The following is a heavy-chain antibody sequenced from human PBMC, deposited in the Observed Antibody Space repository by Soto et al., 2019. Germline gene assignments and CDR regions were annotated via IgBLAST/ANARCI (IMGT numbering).Heavy chain of an antibody. D-gene: IGHD4-4*01. CDR1: GGSITGSNYY. CDR2: IYYSGYT. CDR3: ARHDLTVTHVFDY. J-gene: IGHJ4*02. Sequence: PSETLSLTCTVSGGSITGSNYYWGWIRQPTGKGMEWIGSIYYSGYTYYNPSLKSQVTISVDTSKNQFSLRLSSVTAADTAVYFCARHDLTVTHVFDYWGQGTLVTVS. V-gene: IGHV4-39*01.